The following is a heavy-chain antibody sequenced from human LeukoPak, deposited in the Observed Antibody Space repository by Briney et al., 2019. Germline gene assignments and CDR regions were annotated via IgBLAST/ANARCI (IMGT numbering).Heavy chain of an antibody. J-gene: IGHJ4*02. V-gene: IGHV3-23*01. CDR3: AKEGYSGWDRNFDY. Sequence: PGGSLRLSCAASGFTFSSYAMSWVRQAPGKGLEWVSAISGSGGSTYYADSVKRRFTISRDNSKNTLYLQMNSRRAEDTAVYYCAKEGYSGWDRNFDYWGQGTLVTVSS. CDR1: GFTFSSYA. CDR2: ISGSGGST. D-gene: IGHD5-12*01.